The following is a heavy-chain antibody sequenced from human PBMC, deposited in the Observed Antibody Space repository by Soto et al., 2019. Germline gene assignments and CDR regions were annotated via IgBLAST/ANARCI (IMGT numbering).Heavy chain of an antibody. CDR1: GYSFSVYN. Sequence: QVQLVQSGAEVKKPGASVKVSCKASGYSFSVYNIHWVRQAPGQGLEWMRWSNPYSGGTKSAQKFEGRVSMTRDMSIRTAYMELSRLRSDDTAVYYGATEGDYYGGQGTQVTVCS. CDR3: ATEGDYY. D-gene: IGHD3-16*01. V-gene: IGHV1-2*02. CDR2: SNPYSGGT. J-gene: IGHJ4*02.